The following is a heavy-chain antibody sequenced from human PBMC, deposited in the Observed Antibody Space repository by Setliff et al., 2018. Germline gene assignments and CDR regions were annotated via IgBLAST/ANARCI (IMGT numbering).Heavy chain of an antibody. CDR3: ARGGTYRYFDY. CDR1: DDSISSRHYY. V-gene: IGHV4-61*09. J-gene: IGHJ4*02. Sequence: SETLSLTCTVSDDSISSRHYYWSWIRQPAGKGLEWLGQIYTSWSTNYNPSLKGRATLSIDASKKQFSLKLSSVIAADTALYYCARGGTYRYFDYWGQGTLVTVSS. CDR2: IYTSWST.